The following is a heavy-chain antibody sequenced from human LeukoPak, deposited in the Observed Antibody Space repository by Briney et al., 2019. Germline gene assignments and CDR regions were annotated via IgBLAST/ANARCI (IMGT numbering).Heavy chain of an antibody. CDR2: MSLVADTT. CDR1: GFTFTYVA. Sequence: GGSLRLSCDASGFTFTYVAMNWVRQAPGKGLEWVSSMSLVADTTYYADSVKGRFIISADNSKNTLYLQMSSLRAEDTAVYYCARGLRVINYYYYGMDVWGQGTTVTVSS. J-gene: IGHJ6*02. V-gene: IGHV3-23*01. D-gene: IGHD3-10*01. CDR3: ARGLRVINYYYYGMDV.